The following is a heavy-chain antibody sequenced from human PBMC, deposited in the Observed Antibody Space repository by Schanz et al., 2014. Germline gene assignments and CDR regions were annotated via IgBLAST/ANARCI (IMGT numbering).Heavy chain of an antibody. CDR3: ARRSVSPSGNSYGYVVAWFDP. CDR1: GGSISSSNW. V-gene: IGHV4-4*02. CDR2: IYHSGST. Sequence: QVQLQESGPGLVKPSGTLSLTCAVSGGSISSSNWWSWVRQPPGKGLEWIGEIYHSGSTNYKPSLKSRAPIPADKSKNQFSLKLRSVTAADTAVYYCARRSVSPSGNSYGYVVAWFDPWGQGTLVTVSS. D-gene: IGHD5-18*01. J-gene: IGHJ5*02.